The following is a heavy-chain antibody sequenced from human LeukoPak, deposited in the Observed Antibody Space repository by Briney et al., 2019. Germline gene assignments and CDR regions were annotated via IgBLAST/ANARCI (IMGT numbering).Heavy chain of an antibody. CDR1: GFTFSSYG. V-gene: IGHV1-18*01. CDR3: ARITKWEPLDY. Sequence: GGSLRLSCAASGFTFSSYGISWVRQAPGQGLEWMGWISAYNGNTNYAQKLQGRVTMTTDTSTSTAYMELRSLRSDDTAVYYCARITKWEPLDYWGQGTLVTVSS. J-gene: IGHJ4*02. D-gene: IGHD1-26*01. CDR2: ISAYNGNT.